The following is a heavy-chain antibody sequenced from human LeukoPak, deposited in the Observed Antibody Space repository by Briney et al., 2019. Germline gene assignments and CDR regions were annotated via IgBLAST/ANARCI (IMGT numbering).Heavy chain of an antibody. D-gene: IGHD3-22*01. CDR2: IYTSGST. CDR3: ARDYPTYYYDSSGYPPSYYYYYMDV. V-gene: IGHV4-61*02. J-gene: IGHJ6*03. CDR1: GGSISSGSYY. Sequence: SETLSLTCTVPGGSISSGSYYWSWIRQPAGKGLEWIGRIYTSGSTNYNPSLKSRVTISVDTPKNQFSLKLSSVTPANTAVYYCARDYPTYYYDSSGYPPSYYYYYMDVWGKGTTVTVSS.